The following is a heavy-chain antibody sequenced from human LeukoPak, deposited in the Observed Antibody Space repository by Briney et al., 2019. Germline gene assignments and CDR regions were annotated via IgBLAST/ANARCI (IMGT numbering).Heavy chain of an antibody. D-gene: IGHD1-26*01. J-gene: IGHJ6*02. V-gene: IGHV4-31*03. CDR1: GGSISSGGYY. CDR2: ISYSGST. CDR3: AALVGAPYVYGMDV. Sequence: PSETLSLTCTVSGGSISSGGYYWSWIRQHPGKGLEWIGYISYSGSTYYNPSLKSRVTISVDTSKNQFSLKLSSVTAADTAVYYCAALVGAPYVYGMDVWGQGTTVTVSS.